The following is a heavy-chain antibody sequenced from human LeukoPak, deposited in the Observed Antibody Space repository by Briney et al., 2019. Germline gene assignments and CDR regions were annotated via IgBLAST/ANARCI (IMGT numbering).Heavy chain of an antibody. V-gene: IGHV3-30*18. J-gene: IGHJ4*02. D-gene: IGHD2-15*01. CDR3: AERGGPARGAMYLYYFDS. CDR1: GLTFSNAW. CDR2: VSYDGSEK. Sequence: GGSLRLSCVVSGLTFSNAWMTWVRQAPGKGLDWVAVVSYDGSEKYYADSVKGRFTISRDNSENMVYLQMNSLRPEDTAVYYCAERGGPARGAMYLYYFDSWGQGTLVTVSS.